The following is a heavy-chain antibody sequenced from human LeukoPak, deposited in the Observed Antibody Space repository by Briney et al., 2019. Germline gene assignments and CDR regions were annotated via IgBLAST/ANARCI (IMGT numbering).Heavy chain of an antibody. Sequence: KPSETLSLTCAVYGGPFSGYYWSWIRQPPGKGLEWIGEINHSGSTNYNPSLKSRVTISVDTSKNQFSLKLSSVTAADTAVYYCARDNCSSTSCYLDPWGQGTLVTVSS. D-gene: IGHD2-2*01. V-gene: IGHV4-34*01. CDR3: ARDNCSSTSCYLDP. CDR1: GGPFSGYY. CDR2: INHSGST. J-gene: IGHJ5*02.